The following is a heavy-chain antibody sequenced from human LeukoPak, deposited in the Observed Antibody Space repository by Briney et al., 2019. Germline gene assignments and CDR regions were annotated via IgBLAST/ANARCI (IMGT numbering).Heavy chain of an antibody. V-gene: IGHV6-1*01. D-gene: IGHD5-24*01. CDR2: TYYRSKWYN. CDR3: ARADGDRDGYNFWFDP. CDR1: GDSVSRNSAA. J-gene: IGHJ5*02. Sequence: SQTLSLTCAISGDSVSRNSAAWNWIRQSPSRGLEWLGRTYYRSKWYNDYAVSVESRIAINPDTSKNQFSLQLNSVTPEDTAVYYCARADGDRDGYNFWFDPWGQGTLVTVSS.